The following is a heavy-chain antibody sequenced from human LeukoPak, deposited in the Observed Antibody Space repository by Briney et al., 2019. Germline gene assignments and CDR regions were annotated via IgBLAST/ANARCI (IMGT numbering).Heavy chain of an antibody. D-gene: IGHD3-10*01. V-gene: IGHV3-48*04. CDR1: GFSFTEYS. Sequence: GESLRLSCAASGFSFTEYSIIWVRQAPGKGLEWVSFISAISDRNSNIHYADSVKGRFTISRDNSYRTVYLLMNTLRADDYAVYYCARVRGPTLKTCYMPVWRTGTTLTVSS. J-gene: IGHJ6*03. CDR3: ARVRGPTLKTCYMPV. CDR2: ISDRNSNI.